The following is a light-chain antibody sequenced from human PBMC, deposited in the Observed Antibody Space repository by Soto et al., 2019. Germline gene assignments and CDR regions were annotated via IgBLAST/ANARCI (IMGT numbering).Light chain of an antibody. CDR2: DVN. CDR1: SSDVGGYDY. CDR3: NSYSTSSTPLV. Sequence: QSALTQPASVSGSPGQSITISCTGTSSDVGGYDYVSWYQQHPGKAPRLMIYDVNNRPSGVSNRFSDSKSGNTASLTISGLQAEDEADYYCNSYSTSSTPLVFGGGTKLTVL. J-gene: IGLJ2*01. V-gene: IGLV2-14*03.